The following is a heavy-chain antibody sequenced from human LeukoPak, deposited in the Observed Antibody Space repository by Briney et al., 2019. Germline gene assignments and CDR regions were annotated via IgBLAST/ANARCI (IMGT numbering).Heavy chain of an antibody. CDR2: NYTSGST. Sequence: SETLSLTCTVSGGSISSYYWSWIRQPAGKGLEWIGRNYTSGSTNYNPSLKSRATISVDTSKNQFSLNLSSVTAADTALYYCASHAPMVYYFDFWGQGTLVTVSS. CDR3: ASHAPMVYYFDF. D-gene: IGHD3-10*01. V-gene: IGHV4-4*07. J-gene: IGHJ4*02. CDR1: GGSISSYY.